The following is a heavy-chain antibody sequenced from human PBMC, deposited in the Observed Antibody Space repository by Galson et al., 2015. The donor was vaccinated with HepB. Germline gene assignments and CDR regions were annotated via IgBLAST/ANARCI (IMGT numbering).Heavy chain of an antibody. V-gene: IGHV3-33*01. J-gene: IGHJ4*02. Sequence: SLRLSCAASGFTFSSYGMHWVRQAPGKGLEWVAVIWYDGSNKYYADSVKGRFTISRDNSKNTLYLQMDSLRAEDTAVYYCARGYYYDSSGYYEEWEIDYWGQGTLVTVSS. D-gene: IGHD3-22*01. CDR1: GFTFSSYG. CDR3: ARGYYYDSSGYYEEWEIDY. CDR2: IWYDGSNK.